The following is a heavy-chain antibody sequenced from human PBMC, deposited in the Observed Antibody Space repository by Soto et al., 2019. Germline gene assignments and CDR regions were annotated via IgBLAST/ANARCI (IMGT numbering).Heavy chain of an antibody. CDR1: GDSVSSNSAA. Sequence: SQTLSLTCAISGDSVSSNSAAWNWIRQSPSRGLEWLGRTYYRSKWYNDYAVSVKSRIAINPDTSKNQFSLQLNSVTPEDTAVYYCARDKRGSSWSGDAFDIWGQGTMVTVSS. V-gene: IGHV6-1*01. D-gene: IGHD6-13*01. CDR2: TYYRSKWYN. J-gene: IGHJ3*02. CDR3: ARDKRGSSWSGDAFDI.